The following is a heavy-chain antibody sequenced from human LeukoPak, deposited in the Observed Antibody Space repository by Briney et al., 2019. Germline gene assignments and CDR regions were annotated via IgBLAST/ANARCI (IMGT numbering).Heavy chain of an antibody. D-gene: IGHD3-10*01. J-gene: IGHJ6*03. V-gene: IGHV1-46*01. Sequence: ASVKVSCKASGYTFTSYYMHWVRQAPGQGLEWMGIINPSGGSTSYAQKFQGRVTMTRDTSTSTVYMELSSLRSEDTAVYYCARDEHVTLVRGLNGSIDSYYYMDVWGKGTTVTISS. CDR3: ARDEHVTLVRGLNGSIDSYYYMDV. CDR2: INPSGGST. CDR1: GYTFTSYY.